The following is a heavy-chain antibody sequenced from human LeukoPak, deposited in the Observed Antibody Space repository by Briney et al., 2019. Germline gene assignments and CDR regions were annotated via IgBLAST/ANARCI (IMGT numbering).Heavy chain of an antibody. V-gene: IGHV1-2*02. CDR1: GYTFTGYY. CDR3: ARGDIVVVPAAMAGY. CDR2: INPNSGGT. J-gene: IGHJ4*02. Sequence: ASVKVSCKASGYTFTGYYMHWVRQAPGQGREWMGWINPNSGGTNYAQKFQGRVTMTRDTSISTAYMELSRLRSDDTAVYNCARGDIVVVPAAMAGYWGQGTLVTVSS. D-gene: IGHD2-2*01.